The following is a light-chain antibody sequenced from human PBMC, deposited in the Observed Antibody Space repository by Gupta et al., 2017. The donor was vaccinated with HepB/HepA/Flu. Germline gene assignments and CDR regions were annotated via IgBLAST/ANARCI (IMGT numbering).Light chain of an antibody. J-gene: IGKJ1*01. CDR3: QNYNSYSET. CDR2: QAS. CDR1: QNINNW. V-gene: IGKV1-5*03. Sequence: DIQMTQSPSTLSASVGDRVTITCRASQNINNWLAWYQQKPGKAPKVLIYQASSVASGVPSRFSGGGSGTEFTLTISSLQPDDFATYYCQNYNSYSETFGQGTKVEIK.